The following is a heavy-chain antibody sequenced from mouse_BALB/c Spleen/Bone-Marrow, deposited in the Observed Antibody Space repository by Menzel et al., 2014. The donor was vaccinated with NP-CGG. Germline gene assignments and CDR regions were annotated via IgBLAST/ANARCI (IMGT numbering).Heavy chain of an antibody. J-gene: IGHJ4*01. Sequence: EVQLVESGGGLVQPGGSLRLSCATSGFTFTDYYISWVRQPPGKALEWLGFIRNKAFGDTTEYSASVKGRFTISRDNSQSILNLQMNPLRAEDSGTYSWATDTDADTDGAWTIDYWGQGTLVTVSS. CDR3: ATDTDADTDGAWTIDY. CDR1: GFTFTDYY. V-gene: IGHV7-3*02. CDR2: IRNKAFGDTT. D-gene: IGHD3-1*01.